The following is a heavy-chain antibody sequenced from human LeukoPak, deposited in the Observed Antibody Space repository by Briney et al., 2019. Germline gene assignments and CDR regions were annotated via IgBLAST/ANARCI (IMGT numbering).Heavy chain of an antibody. CDR1: GYTFTSYG. J-gene: IGHJ6*03. D-gene: IGHD2-2*02. V-gene: IGHV1-18*01. CDR2: ISAYNGNT. Sequence: ASVKVSCKASGYTFTSYGISWVRQAPGQGLEWMGWISAYNGNTNYAQKLQGRVTMTTDTSTSAAYMELRGLRSDDTAVYYCARNIVVVPAAIFDYYYYYMDVWGKGTTVTVSS. CDR3: ARNIVVVPAAIFDYYYYYMDV.